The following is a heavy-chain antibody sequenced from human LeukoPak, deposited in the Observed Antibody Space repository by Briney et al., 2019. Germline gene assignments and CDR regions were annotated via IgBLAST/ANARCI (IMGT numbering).Heavy chain of an antibody. V-gene: IGHV1-24*01. Sequence: GASVKVSCKVSGYTLTELSMHWVRQAPGKGLEWMGGFDPEDGETIYAQKFQGRVTMTEDTSTDTAYMELSSLRSEDTAVYYCATGHYGSGSYYNDNYYYYGMDVWGQGTTVTDSS. J-gene: IGHJ6*02. D-gene: IGHD3-10*01. CDR3: ATGHYGSGSYYNDNYYYYGMDV. CDR1: GYTLTELS. CDR2: FDPEDGET.